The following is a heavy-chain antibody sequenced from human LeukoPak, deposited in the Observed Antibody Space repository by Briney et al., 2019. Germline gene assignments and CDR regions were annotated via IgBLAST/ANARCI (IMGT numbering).Heavy chain of an antibody. D-gene: IGHD6-13*01. CDR1: GSSFSTYW. V-gene: IGHV3-7*01. CDR2: IKQDGSEK. J-gene: IGHJ4*02. CDR3: ATDLGSSRPNF. Sequence: GGSLRLSCAASGSSFSTYWMSWVRQAPGKGLEGVANIKQDGSEKYYVDSAKGRFTISRDNAKNSLYLQMNSLRAEDTAVYYCATDLGSSRPNFWGQGILVTVSS.